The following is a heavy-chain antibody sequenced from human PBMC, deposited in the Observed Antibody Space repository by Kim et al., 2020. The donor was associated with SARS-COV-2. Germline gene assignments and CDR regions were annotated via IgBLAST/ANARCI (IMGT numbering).Heavy chain of an antibody. J-gene: IGHJ4*02. V-gene: IGHV3-74*01. D-gene: IGHD7-27*01. Sequence: GGSLRLSCAASGFTFSTYWMHWVRQAPGKGLVWVSRINSDVTSTDYADSVKGRFTISRDNAKNTLYLQMNSLTTEDTAVYYCGRGWGLVDSWGPGTLVTVSS. CDR1: GFTFSTYW. CDR2: INSDVTST. CDR3: GRGWGLVDS.